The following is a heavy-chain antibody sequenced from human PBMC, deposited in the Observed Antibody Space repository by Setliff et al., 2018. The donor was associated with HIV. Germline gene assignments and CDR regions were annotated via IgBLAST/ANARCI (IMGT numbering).Heavy chain of an antibody. CDR1: GFTFSSYG. CDR2: ISYDGSNK. V-gene: IGHV3-30*19. D-gene: IGHD3-22*01. Sequence: GGSLRLSCAASGFTFSSYGMHWVRQAPGKGLEWVAVISYDGSNKYYADSVKGRFTISRDNSKNTLYLQMNSLRAEDTAVYYCARDAYSSGYSWFDYWGQGTLVTVSS. CDR3: ARDAYSSGYSWFDY. J-gene: IGHJ4*02.